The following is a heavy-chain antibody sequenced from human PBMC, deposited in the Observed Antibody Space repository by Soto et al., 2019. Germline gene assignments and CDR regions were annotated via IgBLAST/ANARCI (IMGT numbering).Heavy chain of an antibody. CDR1: GYTFTGYY. CDR3: ALWPLGYSSSWYSSDGMDV. Sequence: ASVKVSCKASGYTFTGYYMHWVRQAPGQGLEWMGWINPNSGGTNYAQKFQGRVTMTRDTSISTAYMEPSRLRSDDTAVYYCALWPLGYSSSWYSSDGMDVWGQGPRSPSP. D-gene: IGHD6-13*01. V-gene: IGHV1-2*02. J-gene: IGHJ6*02. CDR2: INPNSGGT.